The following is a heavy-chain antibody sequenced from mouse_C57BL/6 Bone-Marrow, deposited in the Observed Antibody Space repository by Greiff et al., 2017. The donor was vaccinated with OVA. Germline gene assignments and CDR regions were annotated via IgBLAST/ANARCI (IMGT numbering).Heavy chain of an antibody. Sequence: QVTLKESGPGILQPSQTLSLTCSFSGFSLSTFGMGVGWLRQPSGKGLEWLAHIWCDDDTYSIPALKSRLQISKDTSKNPLFLKIANVDTADTATYYCARIEDYGNPWGQGTSVTVSS. V-gene: IGHV8-8*01. CDR2: IWCDDDT. CDR3: ARIEDYGNP. CDR1: GFSLSTFGMG. D-gene: IGHD2-1*01. J-gene: IGHJ4*01.